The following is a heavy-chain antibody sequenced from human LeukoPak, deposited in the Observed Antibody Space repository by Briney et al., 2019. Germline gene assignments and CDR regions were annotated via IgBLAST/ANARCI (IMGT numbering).Heavy chain of an antibody. D-gene: IGHD3-10*01. CDR3: ARGSLYYYGSGDWFDP. CDR2: INHSGGT. V-gene: IGHV4-34*01. CDR1: GGSFSGYY. Sequence: SEALSLTCAVHGGSFSGYYWSWMRPPPRKGLEWSGEINHSGGTNYNPSLQSRATISVDTSKNQFSLKLSSVTAADTPVYYCARGSLYYYGSGDWFDPWGQGTLVTVSS. J-gene: IGHJ5*02.